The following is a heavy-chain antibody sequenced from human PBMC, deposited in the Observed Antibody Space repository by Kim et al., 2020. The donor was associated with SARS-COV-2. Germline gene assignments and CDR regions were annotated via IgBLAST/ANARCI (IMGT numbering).Heavy chain of an antibody. Sequence: GGCLRHSCSASGFTFSNYAMHWVRQAPGKGLEYVSAISSDGGSTYYADSVKGRFTISRDNSKNMLYVQMSSLRVEDTAIYYCVTRNYYNSGSYYEGAPF. CDR2: ISSDGGST. CDR1: GFTFSNYA. J-gene: IGHJ3*01. D-gene: IGHD3-10*01. CDR3: VTRNYYNSGSYYEGAPF. V-gene: IGHV3-64*05.